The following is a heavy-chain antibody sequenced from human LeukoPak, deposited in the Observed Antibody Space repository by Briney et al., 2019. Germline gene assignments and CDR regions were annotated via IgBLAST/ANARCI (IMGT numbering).Heavy chain of an antibody. J-gene: IGHJ4*02. Sequence: GASVKASCKASGYTFTGYYMHWVRQAPGQGLEWMGWINPNSGGTNYAQKFQGRVTMTRDTSISTAYMELSRLRSDDTAVYYCARDRYYYDSSGYYKHPLDYWGQGTLVTVSS. CDR2: INPNSGGT. CDR3: ARDRYYYDSSGYYKHPLDY. D-gene: IGHD3-22*01. V-gene: IGHV1-2*02. CDR1: GYTFTGYY.